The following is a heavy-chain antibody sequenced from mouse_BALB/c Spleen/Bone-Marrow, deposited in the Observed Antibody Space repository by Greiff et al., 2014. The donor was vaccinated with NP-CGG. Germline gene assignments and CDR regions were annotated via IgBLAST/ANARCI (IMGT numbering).Heavy chain of an antibody. D-gene: IGHD1-1*01. Sequence: DVQLQESGAELVKPGASVKLSCTASGFNIKDTYMHWVKQRPEQGLEWIGRIDPANGNTKYDPKFQGKATITADTSSNTAYLQPSSLTSEDTAVYYCASYYYGSSGFAYWGQGTLVTVSA. J-gene: IGHJ3*01. CDR3: ASYYYGSSGFAY. CDR2: IDPANGNT. CDR1: GFNIKDTY. V-gene: IGHV14-3*02.